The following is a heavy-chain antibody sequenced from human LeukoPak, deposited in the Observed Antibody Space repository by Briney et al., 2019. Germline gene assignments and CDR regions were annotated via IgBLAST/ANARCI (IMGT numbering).Heavy chain of an antibody. CDR2: ISAYNGNT. CDR3: ARFTIFGVVTPYYYYYMDV. D-gene: IGHD3-3*01. J-gene: IGHJ6*03. V-gene: IGHV1-18*01. Sequence: ASVKVSCKASGGTFSSYGISWVRQAPGQGLEWMGWISAYNGNTNYAQKLQGRVTMTTGTSTSTAYMELRSLRSDDTAVYYCARFTIFGVVTPYYYYYMDVWGKGTTVTVSS. CDR1: GGTFSSYG.